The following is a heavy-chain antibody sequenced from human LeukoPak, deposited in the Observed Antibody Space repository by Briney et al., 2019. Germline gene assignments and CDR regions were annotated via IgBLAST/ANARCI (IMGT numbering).Heavy chain of an antibody. D-gene: IGHD3-10*01. V-gene: IGHV1-2*02. Sequence: ASVKVSCKASGYTFTGYYMHWVRQAPGQGLEWMGWINPNSGDTNYTQNFQGRVTMTRDTSISTAYMELSRLRSDDTAVYYCATEGYYFDSGSYYKAPFWGQGTLVTVSS. CDR1: GYTFTGYY. CDR3: ATEGYYFDSGSYYKAPF. J-gene: IGHJ4*02. CDR2: INPNSGDT.